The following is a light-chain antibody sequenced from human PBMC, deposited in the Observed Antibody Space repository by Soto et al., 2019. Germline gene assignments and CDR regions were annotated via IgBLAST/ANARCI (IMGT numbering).Light chain of an antibody. Sequence: MNQSPASLSVHPLDRSTLSCRASQSVSSNFAWYLQKPGQAPRLLIYGASTRATGIPARFSGSGSGTDFTLTISSLEPEDFAVYYCQQRSNWPPITFGQGTRLEIK. V-gene: IGKV3-11*01. CDR1: QSVSSN. CDR3: QQRSNWPPIT. CDR2: GAS. J-gene: IGKJ5*01.